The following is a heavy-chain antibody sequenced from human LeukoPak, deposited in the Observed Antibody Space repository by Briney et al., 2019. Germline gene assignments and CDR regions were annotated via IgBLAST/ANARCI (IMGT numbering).Heavy chain of an antibody. J-gene: IGHJ6*02. D-gene: IGHD3-3*01. CDR3: AIARLGGDFWSGYYKGMDV. Sequence: ASVKVSCKASGYTFTGYYMHWVRQAPGQGLEWMGRINPNSGGTNYAQKFQGRVTMTRDTSISTAYMELSRLRSDDTAVYYCAIARLGGDFWSGYYKGMDVWGQGTTVTVPS. V-gene: IGHV1-2*06. CDR2: INPNSGGT. CDR1: GYTFTGYY.